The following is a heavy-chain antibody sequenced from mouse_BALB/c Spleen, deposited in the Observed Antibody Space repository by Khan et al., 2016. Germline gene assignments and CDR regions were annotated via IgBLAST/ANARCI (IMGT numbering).Heavy chain of an antibody. J-gene: IGHJ4*01. Sequence: VQLQQSGAELVRSGALVKLSCTSSGFNIKDYYIHWVRQRPEQGLEWIGWIDPENGDTEYAPKFQGKATMTAHTSSNTAYLQLSSLTSEDTAVYYCDAGYVNSDALDYGGQGPSVTVSS. CDR3: DAGYVNSDALDY. V-gene: IGHV14-4*02. CDR2: IDPENGDT. CDR1: GFNIKDYY. D-gene: IGHD2-10*02.